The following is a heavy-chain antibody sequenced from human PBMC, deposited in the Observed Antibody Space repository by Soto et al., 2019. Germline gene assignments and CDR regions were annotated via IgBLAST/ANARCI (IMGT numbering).Heavy chain of an antibody. J-gene: IGHJ4*02. Sequence: EVPLVDSGGVLVQPGGSLRLSCVVSGMTFSNYWMHWVRQAPGKGLVWVSRINSDESSTTYADSVKGRFTISRDNAXNSLYLQMNNLRAEDTAVYYCARGGYRSAGVGFDYWGQGTLVTVSA. D-gene: IGHD3-10*01. CDR3: ARGGYRSAGVGFDY. CDR1: GMTFSNYW. V-gene: IGHV3-74*01. CDR2: INSDESST.